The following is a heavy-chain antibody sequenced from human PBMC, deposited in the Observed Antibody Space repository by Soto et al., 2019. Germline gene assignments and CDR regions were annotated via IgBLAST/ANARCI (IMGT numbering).Heavy chain of an antibody. CDR1: GFTISGKKY. J-gene: IGHJ3*01. V-gene: IGHV3-53*01. CDR2: LYDLDGS. CDR3: ATWHEREHAYDG. D-gene: IGHD1-1*01. Sequence: DVQLVESGGGLIQPGESLRLSCAAFGFTISGKKYVAWVRKAPGKGLEWVSALYDLDGSFYAASVKGRFTTSSDSSKTTVYLQMNDLRPDDTAVYYCATWHEREHAYDGWGPGTTVTVSS.